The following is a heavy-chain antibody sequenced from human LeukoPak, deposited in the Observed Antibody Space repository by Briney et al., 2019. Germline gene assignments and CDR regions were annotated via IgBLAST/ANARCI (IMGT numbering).Heavy chain of an antibody. J-gene: IGHJ4*02. Sequence: PSETLSLTCTVSGGSISSGGYYWSWIRQPPGKGLEWIGYIYHSGSTYYNPSLKSRVTISVDRSKNQFSLKLSSVTAADTAVYYCASTPYYDFWSGSPDYWGQGTLVTVTS. V-gene: IGHV4-30-2*01. CDR3: ASTPYYDFWSGSPDY. CDR1: GGSISSGGYY. D-gene: IGHD3-3*01. CDR2: IYHSGST.